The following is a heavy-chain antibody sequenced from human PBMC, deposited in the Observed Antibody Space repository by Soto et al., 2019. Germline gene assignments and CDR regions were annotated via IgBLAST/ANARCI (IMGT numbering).Heavy chain of an antibody. Sequence: GGSLRLSCAASGFTFSSYDMHWVRQAPGKGLEWVAGISYDGSNKYYAESVKARFTISRDNSKNTLYLQMNSLRPGDTAVYYCARDDYGDYCFDDWGQGTLVTVSS. CDR2: ISYDGSNK. CDR1: GFTFSSYD. J-gene: IGHJ4*02. D-gene: IGHD4-17*01. V-gene: IGHV3-30-3*01. CDR3: ARDDYGDYCFDD.